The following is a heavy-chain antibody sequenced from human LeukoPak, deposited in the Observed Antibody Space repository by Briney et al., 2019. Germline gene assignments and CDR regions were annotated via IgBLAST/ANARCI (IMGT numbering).Heavy chain of an antibody. J-gene: IGHJ4*02. Sequence: ASVKVSCKASGYTFTSNYIHWVRQAPGQGLEWMGMIYPRDGSTSYAQKFQGRVTVTRDTSTSTVHMELSGLRSEDTAVYYCARDQGGFDYWRQGTLVTVSS. CDR2: IYPRDGST. CDR1: GYTFTSNY. V-gene: IGHV1-46*01. CDR3: ARDQGGFDY.